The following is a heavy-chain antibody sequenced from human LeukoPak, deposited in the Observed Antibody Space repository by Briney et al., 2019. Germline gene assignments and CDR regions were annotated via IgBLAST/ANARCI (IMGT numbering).Heavy chain of an antibody. Sequence: ASVKVSCKASGYTFTSYYMHWVRQAPGQGLEWVGIINPSGGSTSYAQKFQGRVTMTRDTSTSTVYMELSSLRSEDTAVYYCARDPEYCSGGSCYSKSFDYWGQGTLVTVSS. CDR1: GYTFTSYY. CDR2: INPSGGST. V-gene: IGHV1-46*01. CDR3: ARDPEYCSGGSCYSKSFDY. J-gene: IGHJ4*02. D-gene: IGHD2-15*01.